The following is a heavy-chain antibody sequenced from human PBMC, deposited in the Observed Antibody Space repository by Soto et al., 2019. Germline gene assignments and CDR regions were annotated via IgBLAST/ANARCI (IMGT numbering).Heavy chain of an antibody. CDR3: AKDRYYGSGSLWYYFDY. D-gene: IGHD3-10*01. CDR1: GFTFSSYA. V-gene: IGHV3-23*01. Sequence: GGSLRLSCAASGFTFSSYAMSWVRQAPGKGLEWVSAISGSGGSTYYADSVKGRFTISRDNSKNTLYLQMNSLRAEDTAVYYCAKDRYYGSGSLWYYFDYWGQGTLVTVSS. J-gene: IGHJ4*02. CDR2: ISGSGGST.